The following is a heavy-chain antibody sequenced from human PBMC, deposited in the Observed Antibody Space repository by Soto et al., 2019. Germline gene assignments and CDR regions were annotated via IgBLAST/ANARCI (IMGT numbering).Heavy chain of an antibody. CDR3: ASDDIHCSGGRCYGVPMDV. V-gene: IGHV3-66*01. CDR1: GFSVSSKY. CDR2: IYNDGSGGRI. Sequence: EVQLVESGGDLVQPGGSLRLSCAVSGFSVSSKYMSWVRQAPGKGLEWVSVIYNDGSGGRIYYTDSVKGRFTISREKSEKTLFLEMNSLRDEDTAVYYCASDDIHCSGGRCYGVPMDVWGKGTTVTVSS. D-gene: IGHD2-15*01. J-gene: IGHJ6*03.